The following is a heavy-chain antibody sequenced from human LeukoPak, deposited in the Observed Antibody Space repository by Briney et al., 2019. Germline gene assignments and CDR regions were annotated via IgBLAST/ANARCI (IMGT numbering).Heavy chain of an antibody. CDR1: GFIFSSYT. Sequence: GGSLRLSCAASGFIFSSYTMHWVRQAPGEGLEWVALISYDGSQKYDADFVKGRFTISRDNSKNTLYLQMNSLSTEDTALYYCARSGTDYYFDYWGQGTLVTVSS. V-gene: IGHV3-30-3*01. CDR3: ARSGTDYYFDY. J-gene: IGHJ4*02. CDR2: ISYDGSQK. D-gene: IGHD1-1*01.